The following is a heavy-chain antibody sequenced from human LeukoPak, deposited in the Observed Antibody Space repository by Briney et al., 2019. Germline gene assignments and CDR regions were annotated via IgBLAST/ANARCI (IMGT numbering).Heavy chain of an antibody. V-gene: IGHV7-4-1*02. Sequence: ASVKVSCKASGYTFTNYVMNWVRQAPGQGLEWMGWINTNTGNPTYAQGFTGRFVFSLDTSVSTAYLQISSLKAEDTAVYYCAREDSSGWYYYYMDVWGKGTTVTVSS. CDR2: INTNTGNP. J-gene: IGHJ6*03. CDR3: AREDSSGWYYYYMDV. CDR1: GYTFTNYV. D-gene: IGHD6-19*01.